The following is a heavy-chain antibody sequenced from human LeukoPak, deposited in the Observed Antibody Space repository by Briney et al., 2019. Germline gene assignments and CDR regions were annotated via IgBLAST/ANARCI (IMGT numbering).Heavy chain of an antibody. CDR3: ARALYDFWSGHGLPDFDY. CDR2: MNPNSGNT. Sequence: ASVKVSCKASGYTFTSYDINWVRQATGQGLEWMGWMNPNSGNTGYAQKFQGRVTITRNTSISTAYMELSSLRSEDTAVYYCARALYDFWSGHGLPDFDYWGQGTLVTVSS. CDR1: GYTFTSYD. V-gene: IGHV1-8*03. J-gene: IGHJ4*02. D-gene: IGHD3-3*01.